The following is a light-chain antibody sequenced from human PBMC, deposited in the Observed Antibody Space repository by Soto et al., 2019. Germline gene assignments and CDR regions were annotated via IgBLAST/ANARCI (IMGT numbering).Light chain of an antibody. CDR3: QQYNNWPPLT. V-gene: IGKV3-15*01. J-gene: IGKJ4*01. Sequence: EIVMTQSPATLSVSPGERATLSCRASQSVSSNLAWYQQKPGQAPRLLIYGASTRATGIPARFSGSGSGTESTLIISSLQSEGFAGYYCQQYNNWPPLTFGGGTTVAI. CDR1: QSVSSN. CDR2: GAS.